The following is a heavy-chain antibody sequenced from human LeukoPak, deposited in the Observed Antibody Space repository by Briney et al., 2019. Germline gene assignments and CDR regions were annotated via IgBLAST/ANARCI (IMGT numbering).Heavy chain of an antibody. Sequence: PGGSLRLSCAASGFTFRTSGMSWVRQAPGKGLEWVSAISGSGVSTYYADSVKGRFTISRDNSKNTLYLQMNSLRAEDTAVYYCARAPGYGAAYYFDYWGQGTLVTVSS. CDR2: ISGSGVST. J-gene: IGHJ4*02. CDR3: ARAPGYGAAYYFDY. CDR1: GFTFRTSG. V-gene: IGHV3-23*01. D-gene: IGHD1-1*01.